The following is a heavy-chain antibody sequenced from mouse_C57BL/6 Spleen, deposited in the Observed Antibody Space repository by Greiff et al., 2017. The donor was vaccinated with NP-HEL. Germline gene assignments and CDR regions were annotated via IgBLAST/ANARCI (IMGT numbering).Heavy chain of an antibody. J-gene: IGHJ1*03. Sequence: QVQLQQSGAELVKPGASVKLSCKASGYTFTSYWMHWVKQRPGQGLEWIGMIHPNSGSTNYNEKFKSKATLTVDKSSSTAYMQLSSLTSEDSAVYYCANPPTNWDVEYFDVWGTGTTVTVSS. CDR1: GYTFTSYW. D-gene: IGHD4-1*01. V-gene: IGHV1-64*01. CDR2: IHPNSGST. CDR3: ANPPTNWDVEYFDV.